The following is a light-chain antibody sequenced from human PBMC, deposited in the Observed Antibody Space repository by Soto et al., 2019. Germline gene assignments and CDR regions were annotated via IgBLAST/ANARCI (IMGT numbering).Light chain of an antibody. CDR2: GYT. Sequence: QSVLTQPPSVSGAPGQRVTISCTGRSSNIGAHYDVHWYQQFPGTPPRLLIYGYTNRPSRVPDRFSGSTSGPSASLAITGLQADYAAHCPCQSYDSSLSGWVFGGGTKLTVL. V-gene: IGLV1-40*01. J-gene: IGLJ3*02. CDR1: SSNIGAHYD. CDR3: QSYDSSLSGWV.